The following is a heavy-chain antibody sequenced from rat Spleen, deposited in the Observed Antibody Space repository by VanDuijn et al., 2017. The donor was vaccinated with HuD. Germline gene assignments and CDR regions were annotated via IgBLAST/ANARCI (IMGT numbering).Heavy chain of an antibody. V-gene: IGHV5-29*01. CDR3: ARGGYNYGWFAY. CDR2: IIYDGNRT. Sequence: EVQLVESGGGAVQPGRSMKLSCAASGLSFSNYDMAWVRQAPTKGLEWVATIIYDGNRTYYRDSVKGRFTISRDNAKSTLYLQMDSLRSEDTATYYCARGGYNYGWFAYWGQGTLVTVSS. J-gene: IGHJ3*01. D-gene: IGHD1-9*01. CDR1: GLSFSNYD.